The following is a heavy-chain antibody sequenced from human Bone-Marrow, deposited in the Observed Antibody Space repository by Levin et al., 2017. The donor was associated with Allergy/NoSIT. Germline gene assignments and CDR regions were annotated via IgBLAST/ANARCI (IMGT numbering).Heavy chain of an antibody. D-gene: IGHD3-22*01. J-gene: IGHJ4*02. Sequence: SVKVSCKTSTGTFSTYPVNWVRRAPGQGLEWIGGFNPIFDSVKYAQKFEGRVTISADRSTTTHYMDLSSLRSDDTAVYYCARDLRDSHSHDSTGWAFNHWGRGTLVTVSA. CDR2: FNPIFDSV. CDR1: TGTFSTYP. V-gene: IGHV1-69*13. CDR3: ARDLRDSHSHDSTGWAFNH.